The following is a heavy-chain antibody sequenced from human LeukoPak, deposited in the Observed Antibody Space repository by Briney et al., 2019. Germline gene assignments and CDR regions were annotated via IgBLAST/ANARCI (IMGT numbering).Heavy chain of an antibody. CDR1: GFTFSSYW. D-gene: IGHD3-16*02. CDR2: INQDGSEK. Sequence: PAGTLCLSCAGSGFTFSSYWMSWFRPAPGEGLEWVANINQDGSEKYYVDPVKGRFTISRDNAKNSLYLQMNSLRAEDTAVYYCAGGGYTIDYGGQGTLVTVSS. CDR3: AGGGYTIDY. V-gene: IGHV3-7*04. J-gene: IGHJ4*02.